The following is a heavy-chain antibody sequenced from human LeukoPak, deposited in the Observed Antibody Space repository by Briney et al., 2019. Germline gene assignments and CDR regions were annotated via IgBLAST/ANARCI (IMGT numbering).Heavy chain of an antibody. Sequence: SVKVSCKASGGTFSSYAISWVRQAPGQGLEWMGRIIPILGIANYAQKFQGRVTITADKSTSTAYMELSSLRSEDTAVYYCARSIAAAGRSVNYWGQGTLVTVSS. CDR2: IIPILGIA. CDR1: GGTFSSYA. CDR3: ARSIAAAGRSVNY. D-gene: IGHD6-13*01. V-gene: IGHV1-69*04. J-gene: IGHJ4*02.